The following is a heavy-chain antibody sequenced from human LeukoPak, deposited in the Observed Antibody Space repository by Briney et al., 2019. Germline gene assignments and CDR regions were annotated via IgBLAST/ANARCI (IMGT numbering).Heavy chain of an antibody. D-gene: IGHD5-24*01. Sequence: SETLSLTCAVYGGSFSGYYWSWIRQPPGKGLEWIGEINHSGSTNYNPSLKSRVTISVDTSKNQFSLKLSSVTAADTAVYYCARWPGWLQFGYYFDHWGQGTLVTVSS. CDR2: INHSGST. V-gene: IGHV4-34*01. J-gene: IGHJ4*02. CDR3: ARWPGWLQFGYYFDH. CDR1: GGSFSGYY.